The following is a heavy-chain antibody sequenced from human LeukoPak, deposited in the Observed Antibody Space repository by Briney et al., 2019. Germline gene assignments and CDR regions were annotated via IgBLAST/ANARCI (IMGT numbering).Heavy chain of an antibody. CDR2: INHSGST. CDR3: ARGRRFPQSHQSAIVVVPAAMERYYYGMDV. J-gene: IGHJ6*02. V-gene: IGHV4-34*01. D-gene: IGHD2-2*01. Sequence: KTSETLSLTCAVYGGSFSGYYWRWIRQPPGKGLEWIGEINHSGSTNYNPSLKSRVTISVDTSKNQFSLKMSSVTVADTAVYYCARGRRFPQSHQSAIVVVPAAMERYYYGMDVWGQGTTVTVSS. CDR1: GGSFSGYY.